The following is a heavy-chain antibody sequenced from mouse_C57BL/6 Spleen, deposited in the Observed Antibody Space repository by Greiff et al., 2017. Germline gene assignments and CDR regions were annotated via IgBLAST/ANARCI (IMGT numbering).Heavy chain of an antibody. J-gene: IGHJ4*01. CDR1: GYTFTSYW. V-gene: IGHV1-55*01. CDR3: ARCYYSNYDYYAMDY. CDR2: IYPGSGST. D-gene: IGHD2-5*01. Sequence: QVQLQQSGAELVKPGASVKMSCKASGYTFTSYWITWVKQRPGQGLEWIGDIYPGSGSTNYNEKFKSKATLTVDTSSSTAYMQLSSLTSEDSAVYYCARCYYSNYDYYAMDYWGQGTSVTVSS.